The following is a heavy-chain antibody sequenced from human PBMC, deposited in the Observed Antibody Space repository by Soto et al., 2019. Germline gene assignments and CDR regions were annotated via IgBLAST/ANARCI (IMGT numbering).Heavy chain of an antibody. D-gene: IGHD3-9*01. CDR2: IYYSGST. V-gene: IGHV4-30-4*01. CDR3: ARSDILTGTAY. Sequence: SETLSLTCTVSGGSISSGDYYWSWIRQPPGKGLEWIGYIYYSGSTYYNPSLKSRVTISVDTSKNQFSLKLSSVTAADTAVYYCARSDILTGTAYWGQGTLVTVSS. J-gene: IGHJ4*02. CDR1: GGSISSGDYY.